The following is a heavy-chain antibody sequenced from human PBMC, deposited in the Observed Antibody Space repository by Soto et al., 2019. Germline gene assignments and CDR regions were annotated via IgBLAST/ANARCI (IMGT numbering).Heavy chain of an antibody. CDR2: IYHSGST. J-gene: IGHJ3*02. CDR3: ATHRSDDLNSSDAFDI. Sequence: PSETLSLTCTVSGGSVSIGSHYWSWIRQPPGKGLEWIAYIYHSGSTDYNPSLKRRVSISVDLSKNQFSLRLDSVTAADTAVYYCATHRSDDLNSSDAFDIWGQGTTVTV. CDR1: GGSVSIGSHY. D-gene: IGHD1-1*01. V-gene: IGHV4-61*01.